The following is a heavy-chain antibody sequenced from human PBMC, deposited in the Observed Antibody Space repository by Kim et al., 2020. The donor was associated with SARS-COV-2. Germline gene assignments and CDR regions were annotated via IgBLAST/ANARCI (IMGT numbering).Heavy chain of an antibody. J-gene: IGHJ6*02. V-gene: IGHV4-34*01. CDR3: ARSLSNIRVSYYYYGMDV. D-gene: IGHD4-4*01. CDR1: GGSFSGYY. CDR2: INHSGST. Sequence: SETLSLTCAVYGGSFSGYYWSWIRQPPGKGLEWIGEINHSGSTNYNPSLKSRVTISVDTSKNQFSLKLSSVTAADTAVYYCARSLSNIRVSYYYYGMDVWGQGTTVTVSS.